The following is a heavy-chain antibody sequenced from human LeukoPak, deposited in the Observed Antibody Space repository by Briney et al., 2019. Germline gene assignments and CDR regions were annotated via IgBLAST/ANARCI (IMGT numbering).Heavy chain of an antibody. Sequence: SETLSLTCAVYGGSFSSSSYYWGWIRQPPGKGLEWIGSIYYSGSTYYNPSLKSRVTISVDTSKNQFSLKLSSVTAADTAVYYCARDPPSSGWYGWGAFDIWGQGTMVTVSS. CDR3: ARDPPSSGWYGWGAFDI. D-gene: IGHD6-19*01. CDR2: IYYSGST. V-gene: IGHV4-39*07. CDR1: GGSFSSSSYY. J-gene: IGHJ3*02.